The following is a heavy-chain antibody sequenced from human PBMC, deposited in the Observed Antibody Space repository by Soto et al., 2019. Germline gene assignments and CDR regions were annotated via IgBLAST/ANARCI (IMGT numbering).Heavy chain of an antibody. CDR3: ARGGYGSGRGGMDV. CDR1: GFTFSSYS. Sequence: EVQLVESGGGLVKPGGSLRLSCAASGFTFSSYSMNWVRQAPGKGLEWVSSISSSSSYIYYADSVKGRFTISRDNAKNSLYLQMNGLRAEDTAVYYCARGGYGSGRGGMDVWGQGTTVTVSS. J-gene: IGHJ6*02. D-gene: IGHD3-10*01. V-gene: IGHV3-21*01. CDR2: ISSSSSYI.